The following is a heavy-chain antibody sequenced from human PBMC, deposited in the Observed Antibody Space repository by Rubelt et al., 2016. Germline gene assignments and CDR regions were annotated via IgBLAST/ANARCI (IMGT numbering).Heavy chain of an antibody. Sequence: QVQLVQSGAEVKKPGASVKVSCKASGYTFTSYGISWVRQAPGQGLEWMGWISAYNGNTNYAQKLQGRVTRTTDRSTWRAYMELRSLRSDDTAVDYCASERDDYGDYWGRGTLVTVSS. V-gene: IGHV1-18*01. J-gene: IGHJ4*02. CDR3: ASERDDYGDY. CDR2: ISAYNGNT. D-gene: IGHD5-24*01. CDR1: GYTFTSYG.